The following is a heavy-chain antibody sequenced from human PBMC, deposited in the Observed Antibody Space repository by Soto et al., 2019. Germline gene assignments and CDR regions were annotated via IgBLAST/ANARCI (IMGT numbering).Heavy chain of an antibody. CDR1: GGSLNNADEH. J-gene: IGHJ4*02. Sequence: PSETLSLTCTVSGGSLNNADEHLNWIRHPPGNVLEYIGYISYSWNTFYKSSLKSRINMSVDTSKTQFSPTLTSVTAADTAVYYCARDRPHLQEPTGRIDSWGQGMLVTVSS. D-gene: IGHD2-8*02. V-gene: IGHV4-30-4*01. CDR2: ISYSWNT. CDR3: ARDRPHLQEPTGRIDS.